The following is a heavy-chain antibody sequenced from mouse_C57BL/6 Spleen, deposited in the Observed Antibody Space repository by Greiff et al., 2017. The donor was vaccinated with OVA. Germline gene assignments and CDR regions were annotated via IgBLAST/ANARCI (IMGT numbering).Heavy chain of an antibody. CDR1: GYAFTNYL. V-gene: IGHV1-54*01. J-gene: IGHJ2*01. CDR2: INPGSGGT. Sequence: QVQLQQSGAELVRPGTSVKVSCKASGYAFTNYLIEWVKQRPGQGLEWIGVINPGSGGTNYNEKFKGKATLTADKSSSTAYMQLSSLTSEDAAVDFCARHGEDYSDDWGQGTTLTVSS. CDR3: ARHGEDYSDD.